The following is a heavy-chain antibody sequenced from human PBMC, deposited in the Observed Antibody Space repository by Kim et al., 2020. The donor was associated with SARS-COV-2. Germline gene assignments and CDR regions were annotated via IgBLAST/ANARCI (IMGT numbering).Heavy chain of an antibody. D-gene: IGHD6-13*01. CDR3: ARDKSRQNPKYSSSWPLSYYYYGMDV. CDR1: GGSISSSNW. V-gene: IGHV4-4*02. Sequence: SETLSLTCAVSGGSISSSNWWSWVRQPPGKGLEWIGEIYHSGSTNYNPSLKSRVTISVDKSKNQFSLKLSSVTAADTAVYYCARDKSRQNPKYSSSWPLSYYYYGMDVWGQGTTVTVSS. J-gene: IGHJ6*02. CDR2: IYHSGST.